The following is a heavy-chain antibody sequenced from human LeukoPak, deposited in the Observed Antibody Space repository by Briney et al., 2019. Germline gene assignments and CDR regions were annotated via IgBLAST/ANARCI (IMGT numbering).Heavy chain of an antibody. CDR3: AKRKGYSSGPFDY. Sequence: TGGSLRLSCAASGFTFSSYSMTWVRQAPGKGLEWVSSISSSSSYIYYADSVKGRFTISRDNSKNTLYLQMNSLRAEDTAVYYCAKRKGYSSGPFDYWGQGTLVTVSS. V-gene: IGHV3-21*04. J-gene: IGHJ4*02. D-gene: IGHD6-19*01. CDR1: GFTFSSYS. CDR2: ISSSSSYI.